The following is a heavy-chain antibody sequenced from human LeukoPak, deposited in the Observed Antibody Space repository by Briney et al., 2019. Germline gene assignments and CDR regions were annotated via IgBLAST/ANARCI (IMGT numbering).Heavy chain of an antibody. J-gene: IGHJ3*02. CDR2: INHSGST. D-gene: IGHD5-18*01. V-gene: IGHV4-39*07. CDR3: ARGGGWIQLWLVGAFDI. Sequence: SETLSLTCTVSGGSISSSSYYWSWIRQPPGKGLEWIGEINHSGSTNYNPSLKSRVTISVDTSKNQFSLKLSSVTAADTAVYYCARGGGWIQLWLVGAFDIWGQGTMVTVSS. CDR1: GGSISSSSYY.